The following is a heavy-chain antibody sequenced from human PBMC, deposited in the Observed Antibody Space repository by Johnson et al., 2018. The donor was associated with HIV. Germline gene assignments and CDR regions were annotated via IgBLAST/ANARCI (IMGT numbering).Heavy chain of an antibody. D-gene: IGHD3-9*01. Sequence: QLVESGGGVVRPGGSLRLSCAASGFTFDDYGMSWVRQVPGKGLEWVSGINWNGGSTGYADSVKGRFTISRDNAKNSLYLQMNSLRAEDTAVYYCVREEGNDILTRGDAFDIWGQGTLVTVSS. J-gene: IGHJ3*02. V-gene: IGHV3-20*04. CDR3: VREEGNDILTRGDAFDI. CDR1: GFTFDDYG. CDR2: INWNGGST.